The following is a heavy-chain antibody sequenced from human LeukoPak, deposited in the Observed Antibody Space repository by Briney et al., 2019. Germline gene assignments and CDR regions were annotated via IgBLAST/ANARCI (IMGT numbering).Heavy chain of an antibody. CDR3: AKDPPTTGTTFDN. V-gene: IGHV3-23*01. Sequence: PGGSLRLSCAAPGFTFSSYAMSWVRKAPGKGLEWVSSIGGGGVDTYYADSVKGRFTISRDNSKNTLYLQMNSLRVEDTAVYYCAKDPPTTGTTFDNWGRGTLVTVSS. J-gene: IGHJ4*02. CDR1: GFTFSSYA. D-gene: IGHD1-1*01. CDR2: IGGGGVDT.